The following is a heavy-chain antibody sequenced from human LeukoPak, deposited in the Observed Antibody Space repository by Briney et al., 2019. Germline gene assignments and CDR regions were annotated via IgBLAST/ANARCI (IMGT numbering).Heavy chain of an antibody. D-gene: IGHD2-15*01. CDR1: GFTFSSYA. CDR2: ISYDGSNK. Sequence: GRSLRLSCAASGFTFSSYAMHWVRQAPGKGLEWVAVISYDGSNKYYADSVKGRFTISRDNSKNTLYPQMNSLRAEDTAVYYCARGDSPAAEYFQHWGQGTLVTVSS. CDR3: ARGDSPAAEYFQH. J-gene: IGHJ1*01. V-gene: IGHV3-30-3*01.